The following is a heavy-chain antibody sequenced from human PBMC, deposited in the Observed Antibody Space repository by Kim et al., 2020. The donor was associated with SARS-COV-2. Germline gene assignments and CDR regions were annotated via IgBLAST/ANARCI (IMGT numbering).Heavy chain of an antibody. V-gene: IGHV3-43*02. CDR1: GFTFDDYA. CDR2: ISGDGGST. Sequence: GGSLRLSCAASGFTFDDYAMHWVRQAPGKGLEWVSLISGDGGSTYYADSVKGRFTISRDNSKNSLYLQMNSLRTEDTALYYCAKGATYYYDSSGWADFDYWGQGTLVTISS. CDR3: AKGATYYYDSSGWADFDY. D-gene: IGHD3-22*01. J-gene: IGHJ4*02.